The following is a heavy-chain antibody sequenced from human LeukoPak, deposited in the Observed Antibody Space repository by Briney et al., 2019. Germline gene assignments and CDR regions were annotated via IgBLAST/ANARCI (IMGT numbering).Heavy chain of an antibody. V-gene: IGHV3-30*04. J-gene: IGHJ4*02. D-gene: IGHD6-13*01. CDR3: ARDERGIAAAGFFDY. CDR1: GFTFSSFA. CDR2: ISYDGSNK. Sequence: GGSLRLSCAASGFTFSSFAMHWVRQAPGKGLEWVAVISYDGSNKYYADSVKGRFTISRDNSKNTLYLQMNSLTAEDTAVYYCARDERGIAAAGFFDYWGQGTLVTVSS.